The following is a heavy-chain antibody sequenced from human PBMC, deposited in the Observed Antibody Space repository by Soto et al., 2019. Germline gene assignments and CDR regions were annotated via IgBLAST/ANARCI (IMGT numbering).Heavy chain of an antibody. CDR3: VRDERAYCGGNTCDYYFDY. D-gene: IGHD2-21*01. J-gene: IGHJ4*02. CDR1: GYTFTGDG. Sequence: QVQLLQSGDEVKKPGASVRVSCKASGYTFTGDGVSWVRQAPGQGLEWVGWISAYNGLIHSAPKLQGRVTMTIDTSTNIAYMELWSLRSDDTAVYYCVRDERAYCGGNTCDYYFDYWGQGTLVTVSS. CDR2: ISAYNGLI. V-gene: IGHV1-18*01.